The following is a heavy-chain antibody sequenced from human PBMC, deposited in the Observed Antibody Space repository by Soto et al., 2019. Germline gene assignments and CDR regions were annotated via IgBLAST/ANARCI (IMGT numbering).Heavy chain of an antibody. CDR3: ARGAMANFDY. Sequence: ASVTVSCKASGGTFGSHGIAWVRQAPGQGLEWMGGFIAMLGTPTYAKKVQGRATITADESLTSSYLELRSLRSEDTAVYFCARGAMANFDYWGQGTVVTVSS. CDR2: FIAMLGTP. J-gene: IGHJ4*02. V-gene: IGHV1-69*13. D-gene: IGHD5-18*01. CDR1: GGTFGSHG.